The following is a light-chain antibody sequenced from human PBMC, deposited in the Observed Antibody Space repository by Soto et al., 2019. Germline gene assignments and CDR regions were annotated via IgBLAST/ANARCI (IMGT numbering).Light chain of an antibody. CDR2: GAS. CDR3: QQYNNWPPWT. V-gene: IGKV3-15*01. CDR1: QTVSSN. Sequence: EIMMTQSPSTLSLSACERATLSCSSSQTVSSNLAWYQQKPGQAPRLLIYGASTRATGIPARFSGSGSGTESTLTISSLQSEDFAVYYCQQYNNWPPWTFGPGTKVDIK. J-gene: IGKJ1*01.